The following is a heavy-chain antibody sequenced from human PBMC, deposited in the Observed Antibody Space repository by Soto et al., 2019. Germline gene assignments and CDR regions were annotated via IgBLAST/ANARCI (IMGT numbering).Heavy chain of an antibody. Sequence: GGSLGLSCAASGFTFSSYAMGWVRQAPGKGLEWVSAISGSGGSTYYADSVKGRFTISRDNSKNTLYLQMNSLRAEDTAVYYCAKDHYSSSAFDPWGQGTLVTVSS. CDR1: GFTFSSYA. V-gene: IGHV3-23*01. CDR3: AKDHYSSSAFDP. D-gene: IGHD6-6*01. J-gene: IGHJ5*02. CDR2: ISGSGGST.